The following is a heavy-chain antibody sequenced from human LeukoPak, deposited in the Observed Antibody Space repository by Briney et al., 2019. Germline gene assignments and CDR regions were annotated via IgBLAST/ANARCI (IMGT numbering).Heavy chain of an antibody. Sequence: SETLSLTCAVYGGSFSGYYWSWIRRPPGKGLEWIGEINHSGSTNYNPSLKSRVTISVDTSKNQFSLKLSSVTAADTAVYYCARADSYYYDSSGFGRFDPWGQGTLVTVSS. J-gene: IGHJ5*02. V-gene: IGHV4-34*01. CDR3: ARADSYYYDSSGFGRFDP. CDR1: GGSFSGYY. CDR2: INHSGST. D-gene: IGHD3-22*01.